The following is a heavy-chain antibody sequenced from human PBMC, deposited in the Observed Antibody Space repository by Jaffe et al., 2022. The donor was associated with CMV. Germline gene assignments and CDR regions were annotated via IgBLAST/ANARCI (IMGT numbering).Heavy chain of an antibody. CDR2: IRSKAYGGTT. J-gene: IGHJ6*03. CDR3: TRDQGNSPYCSGGSCYYRGYYYYMDV. D-gene: IGHD2-15*01. Sequence: EVQLVESGGGLVQPGRSLRLSCTASGFTFGDYAMSWVRQAPGKGLEWVGFIRSKAYGGTTEYAASVKGRFTISRDDSKSIAYLQMNSLKTEDTAVYYCTRDQGNSPYCSGGSCYYRGYYYYMDVWGKGTTVTVSS. CDR1: GFTFGDYA. V-gene: IGHV3-49*04.